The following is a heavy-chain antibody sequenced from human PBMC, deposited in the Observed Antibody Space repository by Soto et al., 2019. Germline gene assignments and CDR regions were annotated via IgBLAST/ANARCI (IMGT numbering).Heavy chain of an antibody. V-gene: IGHV4-59*01. J-gene: IGHJ4*02. CDR3: ATVKAMTSFDH. D-gene: IGHD5-18*01. CDR1: GGSISSSY. CDR2: IHYSGST. Sequence: KTSETLSLTCTVSGGSISSSYWGWIRQPPGKGLEWIGYIHYSGSTNYNPSLKSRVTISVDTSENQFSLKLSSLTAADTAVYYCATVKAMTSFDHWGQGTLVTVSS.